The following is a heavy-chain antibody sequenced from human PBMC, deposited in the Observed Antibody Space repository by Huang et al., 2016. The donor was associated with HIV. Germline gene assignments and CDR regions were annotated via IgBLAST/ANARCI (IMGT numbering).Heavy chain of an antibody. CDR3: ATGLGSFDY. CDR1: GFTFSAYW. CDR2: IRQDESEK. D-gene: IGHD7-27*01. V-gene: IGHV3-7*01. Sequence: EVQLVESGGGLVQPGGSLRLSCAASGFTFSAYWMSWVRQGPGKGREWVANIRQDESEKYDVDSVKGRFTISRDNAKNSLYLQMNSLRAEDTAVYYCATGLGSFDYWGQGSLVTVSS. J-gene: IGHJ4*02.